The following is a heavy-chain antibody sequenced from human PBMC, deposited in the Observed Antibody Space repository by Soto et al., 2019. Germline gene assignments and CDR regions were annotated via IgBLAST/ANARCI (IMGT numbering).Heavy chain of an antibody. Sequence: SVKVSCTASGGTFSSYAISWVRQAPGQGLEWMGGIIPIFGTANYAQKFQGRVTITADESTSTAYMELSSLRSEDTAVYYCARDGGGYPSGGFDYWGQGTLVTVSS. CDR2: IIPIFGTA. J-gene: IGHJ4*02. CDR1: GGTFSSYA. CDR3: ARDGGGYPSGGFDY. D-gene: IGHD5-12*01. V-gene: IGHV1-69*13.